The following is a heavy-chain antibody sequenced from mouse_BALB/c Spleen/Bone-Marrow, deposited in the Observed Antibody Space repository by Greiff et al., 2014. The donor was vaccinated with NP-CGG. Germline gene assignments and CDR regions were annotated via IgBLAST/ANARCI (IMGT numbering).Heavy chain of an antibody. CDR1: GYTFTSYV. V-gene: IGHV1-14*01. CDR2: INPYNDGT. Sequence: EVQLQQSGPELVKPGASVKMSYKASGYTFTSYVMHWVKQKPGQGLEWIGYINPYNDGTKYNEKFKGKATLTSDKSSSTAYMELSSLTSEDSAVYYCARPYYYGSSGDSWFAYWGQGTLVTVSA. J-gene: IGHJ3*01. CDR3: ARPYYYGSSGDSWFAY. D-gene: IGHD1-1*01.